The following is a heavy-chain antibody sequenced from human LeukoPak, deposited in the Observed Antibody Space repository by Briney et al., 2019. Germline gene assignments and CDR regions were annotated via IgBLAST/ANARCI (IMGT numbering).Heavy chain of an antibody. CDR1: GYTFTSYG. CDR2: ISAYNGNT. D-gene: IGHD3-3*01. V-gene: IGHV1-18*01. CDR3: ARGYYDFWSGYYAIDY. J-gene: IGHJ4*02. Sequence: ASVTVSCTASGYTFTSYGISWVRQAPGQGLEWMGWISAYNGNTNYAQKLQGRVTMTTDTSTSTAYMELRSLRSDDTAVYYCARGYYDFWSGYYAIDYWGQGTLVTVSS.